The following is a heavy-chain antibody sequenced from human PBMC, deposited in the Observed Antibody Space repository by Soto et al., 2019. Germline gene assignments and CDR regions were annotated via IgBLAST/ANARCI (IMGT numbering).Heavy chain of an antibody. D-gene: IGHD6-13*01. Sequence: GGSLRLSCAASGFTFSSYAMSWVRQAPGKGLEWVSGISGGGGTAYYADSVKGRFTISRDNSKNTLYLQMNSLRAEDTAAYYCAKDLASAGTLSRYFDSWGQGTLVTVSS. V-gene: IGHV3-23*01. CDR3: AKDLASAGTLSRYFDS. J-gene: IGHJ4*02. CDR2: ISGGGGTA. CDR1: GFTFSSYA.